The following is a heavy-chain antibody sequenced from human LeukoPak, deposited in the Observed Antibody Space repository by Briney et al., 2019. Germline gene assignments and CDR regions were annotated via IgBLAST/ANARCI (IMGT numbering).Heavy chain of an antibody. CDR3: ARGENYYDSSGYYYPFDY. Sequence: PSETLSLTCTVSGGSISVYYRSWMRQPPGKGLEWSGYIYYSGSTNYNPSLKSRVTISVDTSKNQFSLKLSSVTAADTAVYYCARGENYYDSSGYYYPFDYGGQGTLVTVSS. CDR1: GGSISVYY. CDR2: IYYSGST. D-gene: IGHD3-22*01. V-gene: IGHV4-59*01. J-gene: IGHJ4*02.